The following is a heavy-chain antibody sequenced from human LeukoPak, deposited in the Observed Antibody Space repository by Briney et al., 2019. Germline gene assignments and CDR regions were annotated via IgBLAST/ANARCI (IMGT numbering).Heavy chain of an antibody. CDR1: GGSFSGYY. J-gene: IGHJ4*02. D-gene: IGHD6-19*01. CDR3: ARGQELPVAGRGYFDY. Sequence: SETQSLTCAVYGGSFSGYYWSWIRQPPGKGLEWIGEINHSGSTNYNPSLKSRVTISVDTSKNQFSLKVRSVTAADTAVYYCARGQELPVAGRGYFDYWGQGTLVTVSS. CDR2: INHSGST. V-gene: IGHV4-34*01.